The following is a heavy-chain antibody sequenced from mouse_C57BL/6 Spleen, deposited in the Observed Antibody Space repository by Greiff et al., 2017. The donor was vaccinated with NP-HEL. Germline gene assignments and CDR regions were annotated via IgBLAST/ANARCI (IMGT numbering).Heavy chain of an antibody. Sequence: QVQLKQSGPELVKPGASVKISCKASGYAFSSSWMNWVKQRPGKGLEWIGRIYPGDGDTNYNGKFKGKATLTADKSSSTAYMQLSSLTSEDSAVYFCARAPDGYYGDYYAMDYWGQGTSVTVSS. V-gene: IGHV1-82*01. D-gene: IGHD2-3*01. CDR2: IYPGDGDT. CDR3: ARAPDGYYGDYYAMDY. J-gene: IGHJ4*01. CDR1: GYAFSSSW.